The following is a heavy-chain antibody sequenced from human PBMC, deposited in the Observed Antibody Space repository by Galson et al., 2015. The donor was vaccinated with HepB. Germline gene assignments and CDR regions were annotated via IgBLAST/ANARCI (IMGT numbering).Heavy chain of an antibody. CDR1: GYTFTDYY. J-gene: IGHJ3*02. D-gene: IGHD3-3*01. V-gene: IGHV1-2*02. CDR3: AKGAYDFWSGYTSGTPIFYGFDI. CDR2: INPNSGGT. Sequence: SVKVSCKASGYTFTDYYIHWVRQAPGHGLEWMGCINPNSGGTSYAQRFQDRVTMTRDTSISTAYMDLRRLRSDDTAVYYCAKGAYDFWSGYTSGTPIFYGFDIWGQGTMVTVSS.